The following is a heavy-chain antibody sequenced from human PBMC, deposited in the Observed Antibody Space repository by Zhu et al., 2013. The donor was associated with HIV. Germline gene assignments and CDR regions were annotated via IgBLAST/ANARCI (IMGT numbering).Heavy chain of an antibody. J-gene: IGHJ5*02. Sequence: QVQLVQSGAEVKKPGASVKVSCKASGYTFTSYDINWVRQATGQGLEWMGWMNPNSGNTGYAQKFQGRVTMTRNTSISTAYMELSSLRSEDTAVYYCARGVVPAAKTWLRYNWFDPWGQGTLVTVSS. CDR3: ARGVVPAAKTWLRYNWFDP. V-gene: IGHV1-8*01. CDR1: GYTFTSYD. CDR2: MNPNSGNT. D-gene: IGHD2-2*01.